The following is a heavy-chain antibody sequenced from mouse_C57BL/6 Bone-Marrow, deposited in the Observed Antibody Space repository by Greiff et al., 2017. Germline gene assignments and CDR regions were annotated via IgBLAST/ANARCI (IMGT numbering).Heavy chain of an antibody. V-gene: IGHV5-17*01. CDR3: AREDDNYEGAWFAY. D-gene: IGHD2-12*01. CDR1: GFTFSDYG. Sequence: EVHLVESGGGLVKPGGSLKLSCAASGFTFSDYGMHWVRQAPEKGLEWVAYISSGSSTISYAVTVKGRFTISRYNAKNTLFLQRTSMRAEDTAMYYCAREDDNYEGAWFAYWGQGTLVTVSA. CDR2: ISSGSSTI. J-gene: IGHJ3*01.